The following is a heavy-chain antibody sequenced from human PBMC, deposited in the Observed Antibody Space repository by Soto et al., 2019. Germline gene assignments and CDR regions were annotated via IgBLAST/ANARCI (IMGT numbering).Heavy chain of an antibody. CDR2: IWYDGSNK. J-gene: IGHJ3*02. CDR3: ARDGYYYDSSGYYPRAFFDI. V-gene: IGHV3-33*01. D-gene: IGHD3-22*01. Sequence: EGSLRLSCAASGFTFSSGVMHWGRQAPGKGLEWVAVIWYDGSNKYYADSVKGRFTISRDNSKNTLYLQMNRLRAEDTAVYYCARDGYYYDSSGYYPRAFFDIWGQGTMVTVSS. CDR1: GFTFSSGV.